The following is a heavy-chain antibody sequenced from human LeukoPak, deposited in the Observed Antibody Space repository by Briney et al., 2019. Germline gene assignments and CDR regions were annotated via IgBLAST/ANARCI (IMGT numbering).Heavy chain of an antibody. D-gene: IGHD6-19*01. CDR2: ISNTGNTI. Sequence: GRSLRLSCAASGFTFSSYEMNWVRQAPGKGLEWISYISNTGNTIHYAESVKGRFTISRDNSKNTLYLQMNSLRAEDTAVYYCARDGSSGWYWVDYWGQGTLVTVSS. V-gene: IGHV3-48*03. CDR3: ARDGSSGWYWVDY. CDR1: GFTFSSYE. J-gene: IGHJ4*02.